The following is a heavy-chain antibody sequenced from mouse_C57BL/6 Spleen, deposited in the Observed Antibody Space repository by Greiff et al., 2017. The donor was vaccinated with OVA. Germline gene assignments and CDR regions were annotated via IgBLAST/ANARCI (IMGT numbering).Heavy chain of an antibody. D-gene: IGHD1-1*01. J-gene: IGHJ2*01. CDR1: GFSLTSYG. V-gene: IGHV2-6-1*01. CDR2: IWSDGST. Sequence: VKLVESGPGLVAPSQSLSITCTVSGFSLTSYGVHWVRQPPGKGLEWLVVIWSDGSTTYNSALKSRLSISKDNSKSQVFLKMNSLQTDDTAMYYCARHNYGSSYALDYWGQGTTLTVSS. CDR3: ARHNYGSSYALDY.